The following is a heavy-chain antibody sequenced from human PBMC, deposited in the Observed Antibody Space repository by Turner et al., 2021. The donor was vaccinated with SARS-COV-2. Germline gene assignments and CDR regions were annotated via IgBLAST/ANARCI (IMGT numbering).Heavy chain of an antibody. D-gene: IGHD3-10*01. J-gene: IGHJ4*02. CDR3: AKQGDYGSGYFDY. CDR2: ISGSGGST. V-gene: IGHV3-23*01. Sequence: EVQLFESGGGLVQPGGSLRLPCAASGFTLRSYAMSWVRQAPGKGLEWVSDISGSGGSTYYADSVKGRFTISRDNSKNTLYLQMNSLRAEDTAVYYCAKQGDYGSGYFDYWGQGTLVTVSS. CDR1: GFTLRSYA.